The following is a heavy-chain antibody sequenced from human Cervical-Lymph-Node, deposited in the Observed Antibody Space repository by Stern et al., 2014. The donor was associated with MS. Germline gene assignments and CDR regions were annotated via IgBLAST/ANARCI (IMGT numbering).Heavy chain of an antibody. D-gene: IGHD4-17*01. Sequence: VQLVQSGAEVKKPGESLKISCKGSGYSFTANWIAWVRQMPGKGLEWLGFIYPGDSDTRSSPSFQGQLPISADKSISTASLQWSSLKASDTAMYYCARDYGDYAFDYWGQGTLVTVPS. CDR2: IYPGDSDT. V-gene: IGHV5-51*01. J-gene: IGHJ4*02. CDR3: ARDYGDYAFDY. CDR1: GYSFTANW.